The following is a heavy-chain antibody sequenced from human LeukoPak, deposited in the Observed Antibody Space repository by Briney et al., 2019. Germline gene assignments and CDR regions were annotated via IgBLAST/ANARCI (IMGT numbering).Heavy chain of an antibody. J-gene: IGHJ4*02. V-gene: IGHV4-59*01. Sequence: PSETLSPTCTVSGGSISPYYWSWIRQPPGKGLEWIGYIFYSGITTYNPSLKSRVTISLDSSKNQFFLRLTSVTAADTAMDYCARAETLAAIYFDFWGQGSLVTVSS. CDR2: IFYSGIT. D-gene: IGHD6-25*01. CDR3: ARAETLAAIYFDF. CDR1: GGSISPYY.